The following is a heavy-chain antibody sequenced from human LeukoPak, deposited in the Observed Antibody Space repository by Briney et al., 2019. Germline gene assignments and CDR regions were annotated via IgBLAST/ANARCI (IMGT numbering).Heavy chain of an antibody. V-gene: IGHV3-23*01. Sequence: GGSLRLSCAASGFTFSSYAMSWVRQAPGKGLEWVSGIGGSGGSTYYADSVRGRFTVSRDNSKNTLYLQMNSLRAEDTAVYYCAKRERESYNFGYPDYWGQGTLVTVSS. CDR1: GFTFSSYA. CDR2: IGGSGGST. J-gene: IGHJ4*02. CDR3: AKRERESYNFGYPDY. D-gene: IGHD1-1*01.